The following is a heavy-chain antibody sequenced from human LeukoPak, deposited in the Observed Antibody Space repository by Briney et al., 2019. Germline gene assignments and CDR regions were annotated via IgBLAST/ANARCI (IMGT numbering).Heavy chain of an antibody. V-gene: IGHV3-23*01. CDR1: GFTFSSYA. J-gene: IGHJ6*03. CDR2: ISGSGGST. D-gene: IGHD3-10*01. CDR3: AKAGSGYYYYGAGSYYKDYYYMDV. Sequence: QSGGSLRLSCAASGFTFSSYAMSWVRQAPGKGLEWVSAISGSGGSTYYADSVKGRFTISRDNSKNTLYLQMNSLRAEDTAVYYCAKAGSGYYYYGAGSYYKDYYYMDVWGKGTTVTVSS.